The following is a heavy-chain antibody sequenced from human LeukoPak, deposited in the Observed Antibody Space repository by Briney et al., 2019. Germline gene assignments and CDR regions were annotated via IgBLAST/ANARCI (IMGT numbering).Heavy chain of an antibody. Sequence: SETPSLTCTVSDGSVSIYYWSWIRQPPGKGLEWIGYIYNSGSTIYNPFLKSRVTISADTSKNQFSLKLSSVTAADTAVYYCVRDRELTYWGQGTLVTVSS. V-gene: IGHV4-59*02. J-gene: IGHJ4*02. CDR3: VRDRELTY. CDR2: IYNSGST. CDR1: DGSVSIYY. D-gene: IGHD5-24*01.